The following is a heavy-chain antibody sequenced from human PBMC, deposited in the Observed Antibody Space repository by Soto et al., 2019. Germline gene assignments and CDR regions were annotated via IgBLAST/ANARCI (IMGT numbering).Heavy chain of an antibody. D-gene: IGHD3-22*01. CDR1: GFTFISYA. V-gene: IGHV3-23*01. CDR2: ISGTGDST. J-gene: IGHJ4*02. CDR3: AKDRDSSGYYYRNY. Sequence: GGSLILSCAASGFTFISYAMSWVRQAPGKGLEWVSAISGTGDSTYYADSVKGRFTISRDNSKNTLYLQINSLRAEDTAVYYCAKDRDSSGYYYRNYWGQGTLVSVSS.